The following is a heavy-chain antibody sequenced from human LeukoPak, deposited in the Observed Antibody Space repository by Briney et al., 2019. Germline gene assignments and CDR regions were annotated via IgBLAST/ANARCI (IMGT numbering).Heavy chain of an antibody. J-gene: IGHJ4*02. CDR1: GYSFTTYW. Sequence: AESLNISCRASGYSFTTYWIGWVRQMPGKGLEWMGIIYPGDSDTRYTPSFQGQVTISVDKSISTAYLQWRSLKASDTATYYCARHKSADYWGQGTLVTVSS. CDR3: ARHKSADY. CDR2: IYPGDSDT. V-gene: IGHV5-51*01.